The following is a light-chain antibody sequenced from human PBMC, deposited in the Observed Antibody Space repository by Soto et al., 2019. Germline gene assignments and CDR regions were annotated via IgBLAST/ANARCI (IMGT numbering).Light chain of an antibody. CDR3: QKYNSAPLT. Sequence: EIVLTQSPGTLSLSPGERATLSCRASQSVSNNYLAWYQQKPGQAPRLLIYGASNRATGIPGRLSGSGSGTDFTLTISRLEPEDFAVYYCQKYNSAPLTFGGGTKVDIK. CDR1: QSVSNNY. V-gene: IGKV3-20*01. J-gene: IGKJ4*01. CDR2: GAS.